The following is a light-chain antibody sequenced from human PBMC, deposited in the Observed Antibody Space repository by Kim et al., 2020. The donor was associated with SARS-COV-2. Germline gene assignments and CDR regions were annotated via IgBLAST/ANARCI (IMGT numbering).Light chain of an antibody. CDR3: QQRSNWPLT. CDR1: QSVSSY. CDR2: DAS. Sequence: LSPGERATLACRASQSVSSYLAWYQQKPGQAPRLLIYDASNRATGIPARFSGSGSGTDFTLTISSLEPEDFAVYYCQQRSNWPLTFGGGTKVDIK. V-gene: IGKV3-11*01. J-gene: IGKJ4*01.